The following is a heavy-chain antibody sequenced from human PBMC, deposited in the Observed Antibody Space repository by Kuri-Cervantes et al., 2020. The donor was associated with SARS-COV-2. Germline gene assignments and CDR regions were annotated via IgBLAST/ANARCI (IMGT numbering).Heavy chain of an antibody. D-gene: IGHD2-15*01. CDR1: GFTLDDYG. J-gene: IGHJ3*02. V-gene: IGHV3-30*02. Sequence: GESLKISCAASGFTLDDYGMYWVRQAPGKGLEWVAFIRYDGSNKYYADSVKGRFTISRDNSKNTLYLQMNSLRAEDTAVYYCANLGPFRGSAFDIWGQGTMVTVSS. CDR2: IRYDGSNK. CDR3: ANLGPFRGSAFDI.